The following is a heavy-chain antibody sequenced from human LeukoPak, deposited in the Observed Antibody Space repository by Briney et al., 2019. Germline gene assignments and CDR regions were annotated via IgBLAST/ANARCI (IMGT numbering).Heavy chain of an antibody. CDR1: GFTFSSYA. CDR2: ISGSGGST. J-gene: IGHJ4*02. D-gene: IGHD6-6*01. CDR3: AKHPRLVRYFDS. Sequence: PGGSLRLSCAASGFTFSSYAMSWVRQAPGKGLEWVSAISGSGGSTYYADSVKGRFTISRDNSKNTLYLQMTSLRAEDTARYYCAKHPRLVRYFDSWGQGXLXTVSS. V-gene: IGHV3-23*01.